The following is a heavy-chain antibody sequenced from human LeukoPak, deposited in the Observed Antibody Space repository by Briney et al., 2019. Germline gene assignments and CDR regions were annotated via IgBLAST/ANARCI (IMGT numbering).Heavy chain of an antibody. D-gene: IGHD3-10*01. CDR1: GGSSSGYY. CDR2: NNHSGST. CDR3: ARVGRGYYGSGKNAFDI. Sequence: PSETLSLTCAVYGGSSSGYYWSWIRQPPGKGLEWIGENNHSGSTNYNPSLKSRVTISVDTSKNQFSLKLSSVTAADTAVYYCARVGRGYYGSGKNAFDIWGQGTMVTVSS. J-gene: IGHJ3*02. V-gene: IGHV4-34*01.